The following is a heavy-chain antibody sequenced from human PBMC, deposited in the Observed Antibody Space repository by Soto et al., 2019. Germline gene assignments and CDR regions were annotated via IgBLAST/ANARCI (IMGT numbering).Heavy chain of an antibody. V-gene: IGHV3-48*02. J-gene: IGHJ6*02. CDR3: ARAPYDFRSQGNYYYGMDV. D-gene: IGHD3-3*01. CDR2: ISSSSSTI. Sequence: PGGSLRLSCAASGFTFSSYSMNWVRQAPGKGLEWVSYISSSSSTIYYADSVKGRFTISRDNAKNSLYLQMNSLRDEDTAVYYCARAPYDFRSQGNYYYGMDVWGQGTTVTVSS. CDR1: GFTFSSYS.